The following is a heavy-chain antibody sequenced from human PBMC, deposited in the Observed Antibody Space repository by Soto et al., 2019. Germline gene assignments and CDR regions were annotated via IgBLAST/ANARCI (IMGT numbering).Heavy chain of an antibody. CDR3: ARTLSIVVVPAALDV. Sequence: NPSETLSLTCTVSGGSISSGDYYWSWIRQPPGKGLEWIGYIYYSGSTYYNPSLKSRVTISVDTSKNQFSLKLSSVTAADTAVYYCARTLSIVVVPAALDVWGQGTPVTVYS. V-gene: IGHV4-30-4*01. J-gene: IGHJ6*02. CDR2: IYYSGST. D-gene: IGHD2-2*01. CDR1: GGSISSGDYY.